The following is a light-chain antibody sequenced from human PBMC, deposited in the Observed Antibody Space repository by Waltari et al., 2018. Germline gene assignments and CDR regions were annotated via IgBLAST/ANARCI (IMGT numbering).Light chain of an antibody. J-gene: IGKJ2*02. CDR2: GAS. CDR3: QQYNNWPRT. CDR1: QSVSTN. V-gene: IGKV3-15*01. Sequence: EIAMTQSPATLSVSPGERASLSCRASQSVSTNLAWYQQKPGQAPRPLISGASTRATGIPARFSGSGSGTEFTLTISSLLSEDFAVYYCQQYNNWPRTFGQGTKLEIK.